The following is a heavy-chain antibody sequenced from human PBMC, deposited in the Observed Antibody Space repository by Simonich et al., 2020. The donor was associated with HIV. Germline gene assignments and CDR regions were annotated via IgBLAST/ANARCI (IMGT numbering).Heavy chain of an antibody. Sequence: QITLKESCPTLVKPTQTLTLTCTFSGFSLSTSGVVVVWIRPPPGKALEWLALIYWNDDKRYIPSLKSRLTITKDTSKNQVVLTMTNMDPVDTATYYCAHKRGDYWGQGTLVTVSS. J-gene: IGHJ4*02. CDR1: GFSLSTSGVV. V-gene: IGHV2-5*01. CDR2: IYWNDDK. CDR3: AHKRGDY. D-gene: IGHD1-26*01.